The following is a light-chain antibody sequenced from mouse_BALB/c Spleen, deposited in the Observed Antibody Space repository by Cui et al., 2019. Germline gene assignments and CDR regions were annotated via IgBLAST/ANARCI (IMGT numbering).Light chain of an antibody. V-gene: IGKV4-80*01. CDR1: SSVSY. CDR3: HQWSSYPWT. CDR2: STS. Sequence: QIVLTQSPAIMYASLGEEITLTCSASSSVSYMQWYQQKSGTSHKLLIYSTSNLASGVPSRFSGSGSGTFYSLTISSVEAEDAADYYCHQWSSYPWTFGGGTKLEIK. J-gene: IGKJ1*01.